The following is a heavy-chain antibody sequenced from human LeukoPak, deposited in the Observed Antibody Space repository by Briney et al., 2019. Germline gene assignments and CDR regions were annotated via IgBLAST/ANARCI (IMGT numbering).Heavy chain of an antibody. Sequence: PGGSLRLSCAASGFTFTDYAMGWVRQAPGQALEWASTISASGSTTYYADSVRGRFTISRDNSKNTLSLQMSSLRAEDTAVYYCAKARTPYNSGFDYWGQGTLVAVSS. V-gene: IGHV3-23*01. CDR3: AKARTPYNSGFDY. D-gene: IGHD6-19*01. CDR1: GFTFTDYA. CDR2: ISASGSTT. J-gene: IGHJ4*02.